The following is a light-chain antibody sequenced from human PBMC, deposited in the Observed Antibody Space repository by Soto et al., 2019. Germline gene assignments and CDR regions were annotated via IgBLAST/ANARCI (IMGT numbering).Light chain of an antibody. V-gene: IGLV1-44*01. CDR2: NNN. J-gene: IGLJ2*01. Sequence: QSALTQPPSASGTPAQRVTISCSGGSSNIGRNSVSWYQQVPGTAPKLIIFNNNERPSGIPGRFSGSKSGASASLAIVGLQSEDEADYFCASWDDNLNGPLLFGGGTKLTVL. CDR3: ASWDDNLNGPLL. CDR1: SSNIGRNS.